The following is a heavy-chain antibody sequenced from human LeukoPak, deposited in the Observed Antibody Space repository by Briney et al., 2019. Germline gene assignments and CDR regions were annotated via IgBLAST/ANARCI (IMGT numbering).Heavy chain of an antibody. Sequence: SETLSLTCTVSGGSISSGGYYWSWIRQHPGKGLEWIGYIYYGGSTYYNPSLKSRVTISVDTSKNQFSLKLSSVTAADTAVYYCARGGDSSSWPIDYWGQGTLVTVSS. J-gene: IGHJ4*02. CDR3: ARGGDSSSWPIDY. V-gene: IGHV4-31*03. CDR2: IYYGGST. D-gene: IGHD6-13*01. CDR1: GGSISSGGYY.